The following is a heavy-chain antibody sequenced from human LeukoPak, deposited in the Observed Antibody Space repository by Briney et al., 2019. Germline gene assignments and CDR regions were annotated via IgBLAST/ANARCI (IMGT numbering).Heavy chain of an antibody. CDR2: ISYDGSNK. CDR3: ARDLVYGEGLSGMDV. CDR1: GVTFSSYA. J-gene: IGHJ6*02. Sequence: GGSLRLSCAASGVTFSSYAMHWVRQAPGKGLEWVAVISYDGSNKYDADSVKGRFTISRDNSKNTLYLQMNRLRAEDTAVYYCARDLVYGEGLSGMDVWGQGATVTVSS. V-gene: IGHV3-30-3*01. D-gene: IGHD5/OR15-5a*01.